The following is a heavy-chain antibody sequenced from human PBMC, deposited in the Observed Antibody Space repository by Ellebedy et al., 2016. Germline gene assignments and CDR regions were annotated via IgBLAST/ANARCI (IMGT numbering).Heavy chain of an antibody. V-gene: IGHV3-30*18. CDR1: GFTFSSYG. CDR3: AKDLTSAVARHFDY. D-gene: IGHD6-19*01. Sequence: GGSLRLXXAASGFTFSSYGMHWVRQAPGKGLEWVAVISYDGSNKYYADSVKGRFTISRDNSKNTLYLQMNSLRAEDTAVYYCAKDLTSAVARHFDYWGQGTLVTVSS. J-gene: IGHJ4*02. CDR2: ISYDGSNK.